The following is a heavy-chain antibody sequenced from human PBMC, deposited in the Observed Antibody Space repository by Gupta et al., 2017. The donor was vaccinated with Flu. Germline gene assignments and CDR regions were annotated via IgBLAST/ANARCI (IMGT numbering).Heavy chain of an antibody. D-gene: IGHD2-15*01. J-gene: IGHJ6*02. CDR3: ARGPQYCSGGSCPSKYGMDV. V-gene: IGHV4-59*01. CDR2: IYYSGST. Sequence: QVQLQESGPGLVKPSETLSLTCTVSGVSISSYYWSWIRQPPGKGLEWIGYIYYSGSTNYNPSLKSRVTISVDTSKNQFSLKLSSVTAADTAVYYCARGPQYCSGGSCPSKYGMDVWGQGTTVTVSS. CDR1: GVSISSYY.